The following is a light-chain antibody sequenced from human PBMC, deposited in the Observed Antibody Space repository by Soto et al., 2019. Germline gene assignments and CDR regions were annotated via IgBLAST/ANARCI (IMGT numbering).Light chain of an antibody. CDR2: KAS. V-gene: IGKV1-5*03. J-gene: IGKJ1*01. CDR1: EDISNY. CDR3: QQYNSYSPWT. Sequence: DIQMTQSPSSLSASVGERVTITCRANEDISNYLNWYQQKPGKAPKLLIYKASSLESGVPSRFSGSGSGTEFTLTISSLQPDDFATYYCQQYNSYSPWTFGQGTKVEIK.